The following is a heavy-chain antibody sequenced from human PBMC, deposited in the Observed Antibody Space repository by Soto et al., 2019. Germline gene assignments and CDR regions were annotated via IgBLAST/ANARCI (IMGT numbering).Heavy chain of an antibody. J-gene: IGHJ4*02. CDR2: TSYDGNNK. V-gene: IGHV3-30*19. CDR1: GFRFKSFV. CDR3: ARWGTTGGFDL. Sequence: QVQLVESGGGVVQPGTSLRLSCAASGFRFKSFVMHWVRQAPGKGLEWVAFTSYDGNNKDYGDSVKGRFTVSRDNSQNTLHIQMDFLRPEDTARYYCARWGTTGGFDLWGQGTLVSVSS. D-gene: IGHD3-16*01.